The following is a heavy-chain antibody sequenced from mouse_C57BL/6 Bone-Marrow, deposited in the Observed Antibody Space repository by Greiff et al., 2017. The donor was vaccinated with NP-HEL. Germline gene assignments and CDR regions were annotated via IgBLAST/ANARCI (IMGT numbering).Heavy chain of an antibody. V-gene: IGHV14-4*01. CDR2: IDPENGDT. Sequence: EVKLVESGAELVRPGASVKLSCTASGFNIKDDYMHWVKQRPEQGLEWIGWIDPENGDTEYASKFQGKATITADTSSNTAYLQLSSLTSEDTAVYYCTTWRYFDVWGTGTTVTVSS. CDR3: TTWRYFDV. CDR1: GFNIKDDY. J-gene: IGHJ1*03.